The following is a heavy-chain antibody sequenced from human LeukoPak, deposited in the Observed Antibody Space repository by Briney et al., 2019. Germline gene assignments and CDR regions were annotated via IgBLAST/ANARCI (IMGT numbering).Heavy chain of an antibody. J-gene: IGHJ4*02. CDR3: AKDEDYYGSGSHFDY. Sequence: PGGSLRLSCAASGFTFSSYSMNWVRQAPGKGLEWVSAISGSGGSTYYADSVKGRFTISRDNSKNTLYLQMNSLRAEDTAVYYCAKDEDYYGSGSHFDYWGQGTLVTVSS. CDR1: GFTFSSYS. D-gene: IGHD3-10*01. CDR2: ISGSGGST. V-gene: IGHV3-23*01.